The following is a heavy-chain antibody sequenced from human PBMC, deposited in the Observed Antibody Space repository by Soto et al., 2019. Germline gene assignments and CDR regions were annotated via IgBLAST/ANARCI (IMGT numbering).Heavy chain of an antibody. V-gene: IGHV1-18*01. D-gene: IGHD6-6*01. CDR1: GYTFTSYG. J-gene: IGHJ4*02. CDR2: ISAYNGNT. Sequence: ASVKVSCKASGYTFTSYGISCVRQAPGQGLEWMGWISAYNGNTNYAQKFQGRVTITRDTSASTAYMELSSLRSEDTAVYYCAREEYSSSSPSFGYWGQGTLVTVSS. CDR3: AREEYSSSSPSFGY.